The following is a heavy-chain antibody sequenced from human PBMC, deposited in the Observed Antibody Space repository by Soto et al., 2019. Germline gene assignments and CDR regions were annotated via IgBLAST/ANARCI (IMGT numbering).Heavy chain of an antibody. CDR1: GFTFSSYG. CDR3: ARESKLWWEVLRGDFDY. D-gene: IGHD1-26*01. V-gene: IGHV3-33*01. Sequence: QVQLVESGGGVVQPGRSLRLSCAASGFTFSSYGMHWVRQAPGKGLEWVAVIWYDGSNKYYADSVKGRFTISRDNSKNTLYLQMNSLRAEDTAVYYCARESKLWWEVLRGDFDYLGQGNLVTVSS. J-gene: IGHJ4*01. CDR2: IWYDGSNK.